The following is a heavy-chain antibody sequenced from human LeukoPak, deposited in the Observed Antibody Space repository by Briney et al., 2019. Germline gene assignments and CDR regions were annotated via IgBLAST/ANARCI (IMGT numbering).Heavy chain of an antibody. CDR3: ARWSSSSSVGGV. D-gene: IGHD6-6*01. Sequence: ASVKVSCKASGYTFTGYYMHWVRQAPGQGLEWMGWINPNSGGTNYAQKFQGRVTMTRDTSISTAYMELSRLRSDDTAVYFCARWSSSSSVGGVWGQGTTVTVSS. V-gene: IGHV1-2*02. CDR2: INPNSGGT. J-gene: IGHJ6*02. CDR1: GYTFTGYY.